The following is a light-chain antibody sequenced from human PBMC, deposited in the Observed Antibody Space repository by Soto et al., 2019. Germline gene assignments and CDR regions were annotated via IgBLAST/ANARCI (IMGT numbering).Light chain of an antibody. Sequence: DIKMTQSPSSLSASVGDRVTITCRASQSISSYLNWYQQKPGKAPKLLIYAASSLQSGVPSRFSGSGSGTDFTLTISSLQSEDFATYYCQQSYSIPQTFGQGTKVEIK. CDR3: QQSYSIPQT. V-gene: IGKV1-39*01. CDR1: QSISSY. CDR2: AAS. J-gene: IGKJ1*01.